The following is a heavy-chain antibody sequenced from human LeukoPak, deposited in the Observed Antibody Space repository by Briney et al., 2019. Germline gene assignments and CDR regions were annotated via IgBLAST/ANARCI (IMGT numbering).Heavy chain of an antibody. D-gene: IGHD6-6*01. CDR3: AREYSSSYYFDY. J-gene: IGHJ4*02. CDR2: IIPIFGTA. V-gene: IGHV1-69*05. Sequence: SVKVSCKASGGTFSSYAISWVRQAPGQGLEWLGRIIPIFGTANYAQKFQGRVTITTDESTSTAYMELSSLRSEDTAVYYCAREYSSSYYFDYWGQGTLVTVSS. CDR1: GGTFSSYA.